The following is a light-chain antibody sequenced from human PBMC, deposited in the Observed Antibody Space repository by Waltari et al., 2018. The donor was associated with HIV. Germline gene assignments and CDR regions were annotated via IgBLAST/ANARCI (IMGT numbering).Light chain of an antibody. Sequence: IVMTQSPPTLSVSPGERANLSCRASQSVSNNLAWYQQKPGQAPRLLIYGASTRATGIPARFSGSGSGTDFILTITSLQSEDFAVYYCQQYNNWWTFGQGTKVEIK. CDR2: GAS. CDR3: QQYNNWWT. V-gene: IGKV3-15*01. CDR1: QSVSNN. J-gene: IGKJ1*01.